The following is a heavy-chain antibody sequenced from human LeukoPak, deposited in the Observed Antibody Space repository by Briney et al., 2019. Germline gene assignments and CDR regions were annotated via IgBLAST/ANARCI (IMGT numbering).Heavy chain of an antibody. CDR1: GYTFTGYY. Sequence: ASVKDSCKASGYTFTGYYMHWVRQAPGQGLEWMGWINPNSGGTNYAQKFQGRVTMTRDTSISTAYMELSRLRSDDTAVYYCARVSGQWLAPYFDYWGQGTLVTVSS. CDR3: ARVSGQWLAPYFDY. D-gene: IGHD6-19*01. CDR2: INPNSGGT. J-gene: IGHJ4*02. V-gene: IGHV1-2*02.